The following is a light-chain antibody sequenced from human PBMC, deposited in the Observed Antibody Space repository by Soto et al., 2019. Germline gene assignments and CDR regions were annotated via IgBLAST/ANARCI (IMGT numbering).Light chain of an antibody. V-gene: IGKV1-39*01. J-gene: IGKJ1*01. CDR3: QQYYSFWT. Sequence: DIQMTQSPSSLSASIGDRVTITCRANQHISNYVNWYQQRPGKAPKLLIYEASHLQSGVPSRFGGSGSGTEFTLTINNLQPEDVATYYCQQYYSFWTFGQGTKVDVK. CDR1: QHISNY. CDR2: EAS.